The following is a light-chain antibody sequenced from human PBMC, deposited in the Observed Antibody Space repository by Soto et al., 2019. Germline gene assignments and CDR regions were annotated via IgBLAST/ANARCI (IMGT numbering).Light chain of an antibody. J-gene: IGLJ2*01. Sequence: QSALTQPASVSGSPGQSITISCTGTSSDVGGYNYVSWYQQHPGKAPKFMIYDVSNRPSGVSNRFSGSKSGNTASLTISGLQAEDEADYYCSSYTSSSVVFGEGTKLTVL. CDR3: SSYTSSSVV. V-gene: IGLV2-14*01. CDR2: DVS. CDR1: SSDVGGYNY.